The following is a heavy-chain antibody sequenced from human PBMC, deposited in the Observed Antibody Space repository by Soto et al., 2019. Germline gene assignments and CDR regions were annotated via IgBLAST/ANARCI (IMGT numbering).Heavy chain of an antibody. CDR3: ARGRFTTVTTWWYFDY. Sequence: GASVKGSCKASGYTFTNYYIPWVRQAPGQGLEWMGIINPSTGTTTSPTKFQGRVNLTRETSTSPVSMDLSSMRHEDTAVYYCARGRFTTVTTWWYFDYWGQGDLVNVSS. CDR2: INPSTGTT. V-gene: IGHV1-46*01. J-gene: IGHJ4*02. D-gene: IGHD4-17*01. CDR1: GYTFTNYY.